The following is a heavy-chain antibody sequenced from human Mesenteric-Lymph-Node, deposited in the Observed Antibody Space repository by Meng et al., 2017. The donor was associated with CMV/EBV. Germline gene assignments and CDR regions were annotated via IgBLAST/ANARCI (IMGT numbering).Heavy chain of an antibody. CDR3: ARAAYYYDSSGPYYFDY. V-gene: IGHV4-59*01. CDR1: GGSFSGYY. D-gene: IGHD3-22*01. Sequence: GSLRLSCAVYGGSFSGYYWSWIRQPPGKGLEWIGYIYYSGSTNYNPSLKSRVTISVDTSKNQFSLKLSSVTAADTAVYYCARAAYYYDSSGPYYFDYWGQGTLVTVSS. CDR2: IYYSGST. J-gene: IGHJ4*02.